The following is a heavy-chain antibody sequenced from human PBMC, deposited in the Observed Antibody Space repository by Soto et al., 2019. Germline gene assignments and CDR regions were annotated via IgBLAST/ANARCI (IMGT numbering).Heavy chain of an antibody. CDR1: GGSISSGGYY. CDR3: ARVGRMDYGDYDY. J-gene: IGHJ4*02. D-gene: IGHD4-17*01. CDR2: IYYSGST. V-gene: IGHV4-31*03. Sequence: SETLSLTCTVSGGSISSGGYYWSWIRQHPGKGLEWIGYIYYSGSTYYNPSLKSRVTISVDTSKNQFSLKLSSVTAADTAVYYCARVGRMDYGDYDYWGQGTLVTVSS.